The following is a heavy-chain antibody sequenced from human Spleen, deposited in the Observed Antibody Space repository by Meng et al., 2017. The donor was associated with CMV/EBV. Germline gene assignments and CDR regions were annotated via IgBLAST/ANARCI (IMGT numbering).Heavy chain of an antibody. CDR2: VAGSGDST. J-gene: IGHJ4*02. CDR3: ATRRDGYNTH. V-gene: IGHV3-23*01. Sequence: GGSLRLSCVASRFTFRSYAMSWVRQAPGKGMEWVSTVAGSGDSTYYADSVKGRFTISRDNSKNTLYLQMNSLRAEDTAVYYCATRRDGYNTHWGQGTLVTVSS. CDR1: RFTFRSYA. D-gene: IGHD5-24*01.